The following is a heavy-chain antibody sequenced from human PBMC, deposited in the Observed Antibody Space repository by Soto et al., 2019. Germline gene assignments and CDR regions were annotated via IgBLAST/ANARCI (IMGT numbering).Heavy chain of an antibody. CDR3: AKAGYCGGDCYLDY. V-gene: IGHV1-58*02. D-gene: IGHD2-21*02. Sequence: GASVKVSCKASGFTFTSSAMQWVRQARGQRLEWIGWIVVGSGNTNYAQKFQERVTITRDMSTSTAYMELSSLRSEDTAVYYCAKAGYCGGDCYLDYWGQGTLVTV. CDR1: GFTFTSSA. J-gene: IGHJ4*02. CDR2: IVVGSGNT.